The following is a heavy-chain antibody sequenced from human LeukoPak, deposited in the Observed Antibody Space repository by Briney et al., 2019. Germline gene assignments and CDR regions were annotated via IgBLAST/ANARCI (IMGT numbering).Heavy chain of an antibody. J-gene: IGHJ4*02. V-gene: IGHV3-53*01. CDR2: IYSGGKT. CDR3: AKSWELLPFDY. Sequence: GGSLRLSCAASGFTVSSNYMSWVRQAPGKGLEWVSVIYSGGKTFYADSVKGRFTISRDNSKNTLYLQMNSLRAEDTAVYYCAKSWELLPFDYWGQGTLVTVSS. CDR1: GFTVSSNY. D-gene: IGHD1-26*01.